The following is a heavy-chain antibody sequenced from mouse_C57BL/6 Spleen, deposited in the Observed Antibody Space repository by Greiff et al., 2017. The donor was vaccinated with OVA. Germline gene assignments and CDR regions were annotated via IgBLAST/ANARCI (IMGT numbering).Heavy chain of an antibody. V-gene: IGHV1-80*01. D-gene: IGHD1-1*01. Sequence: QVQLQQSGAELVKPGASVKISCKASGYAFSSYWMNWVKQRPGKGLEWIGQIYPGDGDTNYNGKFKGKATLTADKSSSTAYMQLSSLTSEDSAVYFCARRMTVVARDYAMDYWGQGTSVTVSS. CDR1: GYAFSSYW. CDR2: IYPGDGDT. J-gene: IGHJ4*01. CDR3: ARRMTVVARDYAMDY.